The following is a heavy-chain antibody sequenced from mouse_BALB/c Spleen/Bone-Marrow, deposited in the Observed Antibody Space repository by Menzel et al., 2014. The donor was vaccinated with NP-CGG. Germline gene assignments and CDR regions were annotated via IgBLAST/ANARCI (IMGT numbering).Heavy chain of an antibody. CDR2: ILPGSGST. Sequence: QVQLQQSGAELMKPGASVKISCKATGYTFXSYWIEWVKQRPGHGLEWIGEILPGSGSTNYNEKFKGKATFTADTSSNTAYMQLSSLTSEDTAVYYCARLNYYGSLDYWGQGTTLTVSS. J-gene: IGHJ2*01. D-gene: IGHD1-1*01. V-gene: IGHV1-9*01. CDR3: ARLNYYGSLDY. CDR1: GYTFXSYW.